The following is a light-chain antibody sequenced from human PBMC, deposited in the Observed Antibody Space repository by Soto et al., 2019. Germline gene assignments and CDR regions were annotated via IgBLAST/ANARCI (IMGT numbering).Light chain of an antibody. CDR3: QQSYGTPLT. J-gene: IGKJ4*01. V-gene: IGKV1-39*01. CDR2: AAS. Sequence: DMEMTQYPSSLSASVGDRVTITCRASQSISNYLNWYHHKPGKVPKRLVYAASSLQSGVPTRFSDSGSGTDFTLTINSLQPEDFSTYYCQQSYGTPLTFGGGTKIAIK. CDR1: QSISNY.